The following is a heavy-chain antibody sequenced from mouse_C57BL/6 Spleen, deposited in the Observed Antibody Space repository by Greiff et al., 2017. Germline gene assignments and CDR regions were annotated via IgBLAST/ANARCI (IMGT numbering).Heavy chain of an antibody. J-gene: IGHJ1*03. V-gene: IGHV1-55*01. CDR2: IYPGSGST. CDR1: GYTFTSYW. Sequence: QVHVKQPGAELVKPGASVKMSCKASGYTFTSYWITWVKQRPGQGLEWIGDIYPGSGSTNYNEKFKSKATLTVDTSSSTAYMQLSSLTSEDSAVYYCAREGGYHWYFDVWGTGTTVTVSS. CDR3: AREGGYHWYFDV. D-gene: IGHD1-1*02.